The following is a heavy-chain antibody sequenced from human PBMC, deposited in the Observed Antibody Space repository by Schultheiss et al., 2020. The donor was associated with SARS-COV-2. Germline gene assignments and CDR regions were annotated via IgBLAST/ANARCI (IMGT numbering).Heavy chain of an antibody. CDR1: GFTFSDYY. D-gene: IGHD4-23*01. CDR3: ARAIPNTTVVTRAWFDP. V-gene: IGHV3-11*04. CDR2: ISSSGSKI. J-gene: IGHJ5*02. Sequence: GGSLRLSCTASGFTFSDYYMSWIRQAPGKGLEWVSYISSSGSKIYYADSVKGRFTISRDNAKNSLYLQMNSLRAEDTAVYYCARAIPNTTVVTRAWFDPWGQGTMVTVSS.